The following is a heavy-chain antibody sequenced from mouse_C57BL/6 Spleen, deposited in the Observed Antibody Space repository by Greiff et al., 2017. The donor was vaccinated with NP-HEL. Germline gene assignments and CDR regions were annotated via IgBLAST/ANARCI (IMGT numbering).Heavy chain of an antibody. D-gene: IGHD1-1*01. Sequence: QVQLQQSGAELVRPGASVTLSCKASGYTFTDYEMHWVKQTPVHGLEWIGAIDPETGGTAYNQKFKGKAILTADKSSSTAYMELRSLTSEDSAVYYCTRAYGSNFHWYFDVWGTGTTVTVSS. CDR1: GYTFTDYE. CDR3: TRAYGSNFHWYFDV. V-gene: IGHV1-15*01. J-gene: IGHJ1*03. CDR2: IDPETGGT.